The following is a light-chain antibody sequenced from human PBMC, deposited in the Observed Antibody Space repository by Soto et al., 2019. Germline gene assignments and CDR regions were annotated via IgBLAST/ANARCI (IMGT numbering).Light chain of an antibody. CDR3: KKYNSAPRT. V-gene: IGKV1-27*01. CDR2: AAS. CDR1: HGMSNY. J-gene: IGKJ1*01. Sequence: DIPITLSPSSLSASVGERVTITCRASHGMSNYLAWYQQKPGKVHRLLIYAASTLQSGVPSRFSGSGSGTDFTLTISSLQPEDVATYYCKKYNSAPRTFGQGTKVDIK.